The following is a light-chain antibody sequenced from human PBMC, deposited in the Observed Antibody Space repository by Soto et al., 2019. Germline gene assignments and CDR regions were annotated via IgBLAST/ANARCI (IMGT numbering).Light chain of an antibody. V-gene: IGKV3-11*01. CDR3: QQRSGT. Sequence: EIVLTQSPATLSLSPGKRATLSCRASQSVSSHLAWYQQKPGQAPRLLIYDASNRATGIPARFSGSGSGTDFTLTISSLEPEDFAVYYCQQRSGTFGGGTKVEIK. CDR1: QSVSSH. CDR2: DAS. J-gene: IGKJ4*01.